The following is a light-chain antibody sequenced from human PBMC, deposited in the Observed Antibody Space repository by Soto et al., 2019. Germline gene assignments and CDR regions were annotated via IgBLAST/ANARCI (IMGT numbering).Light chain of an antibody. CDR1: QSVGSY. CDR2: DAS. V-gene: IGKV3-11*02. CDR3: QQRSNWPPLT. J-gene: IGKJ4*01. Sequence: EIEVTQSPATLSLSPGERATLSCRTSQSVGSYLAWYQKKPGQAPRLLIYDASNRATGIPARFSGGGSRRDFTLTISSLEPEDFAVDYCQQRSNWPPLTFGGGTKVEI.